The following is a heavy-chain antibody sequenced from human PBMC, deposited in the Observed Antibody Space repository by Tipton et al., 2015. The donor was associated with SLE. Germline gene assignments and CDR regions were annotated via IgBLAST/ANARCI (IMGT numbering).Heavy chain of an antibody. V-gene: IGHV4-39*07. CDR1: GDSISSGSYY. J-gene: IGHJ3*01. CDR2: IYSSRGTT. CDR3: ARVFWRYDSGGPLGGFDL. Sequence: TLSLTCTVSGDSISSGSYYWSWIRQTPGKGLDLIGNIYSSRGTTYSNPLLQSRVTLSMDTSKNQFSLRLRSVTAADTALYYCARVFWRYDSGGPLGGFDLWGQGAMVTVSS. D-gene: IGHD3-22*01.